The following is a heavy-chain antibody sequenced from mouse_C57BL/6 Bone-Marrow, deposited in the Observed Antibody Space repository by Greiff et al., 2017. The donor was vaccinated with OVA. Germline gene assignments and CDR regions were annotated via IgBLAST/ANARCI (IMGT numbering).Heavy chain of an antibody. Sequence: VQGVESGAELARPGASVKLSCKASGYTFTSYGISWVKQRTGQGLEWIGEIYPRSGNTYYNEKFKGKATLTADKSSSTAYMELRSLTSEDSAVYFCARSRWVLPSWFAYWGQGTLVTVSA. V-gene: IGHV1-81*01. D-gene: IGHD2-3*01. CDR2: IYPRSGNT. CDR1: GYTFTSYG. CDR3: ARSRWVLPSWFAY. J-gene: IGHJ3*01.